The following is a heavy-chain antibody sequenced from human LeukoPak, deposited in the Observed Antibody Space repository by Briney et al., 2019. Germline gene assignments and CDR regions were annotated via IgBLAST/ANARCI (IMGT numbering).Heavy chain of an antibody. Sequence: PGGSLRLSCAASGFTFSSYAMSWVRQAPGKGLEWVSTISGGGIGTYYADSVKGRFTISRDISRNTLSLQMNSLRAEDTAVYYSAKDRATVYAIAMIYFEHWGQGTLVTVSS. V-gene: IGHV3-23*01. J-gene: IGHJ1*01. CDR1: GFTFSSYA. CDR2: ISGGGIGT. CDR3: AKDRATVYAIAMIYFEH. D-gene: IGHD2-8*01.